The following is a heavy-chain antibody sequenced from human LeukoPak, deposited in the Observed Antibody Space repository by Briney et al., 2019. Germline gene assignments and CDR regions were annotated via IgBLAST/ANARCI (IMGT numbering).Heavy chain of an antibody. CDR3: ARGSKVCSGGSCYSVVSDWFDP. D-gene: IGHD2-15*01. Sequence: GSSVKVSCKASGGTFSSYAISWVRQAPGQRLEWMGRIIPILGIANYAQKFQGRVTITADKSTSTAYMELSSLRSEDTAVYYCARGSKVCSGGSCYSVVSDWFDPWGQGTLVTVSS. V-gene: IGHV1-69*04. CDR2: IIPILGIA. CDR1: GGTFSSYA. J-gene: IGHJ5*02.